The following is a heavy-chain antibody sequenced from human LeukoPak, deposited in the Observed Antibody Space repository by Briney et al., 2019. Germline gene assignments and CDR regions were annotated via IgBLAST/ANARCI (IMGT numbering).Heavy chain of an antibody. J-gene: IGHJ5*02. D-gene: IGHD3-9*01. Sequence: SETLSLTCAVYGGSLRGYYWSWIRQPPGKGLEWIGEINHSGSTNYNPSLKSRVTISVDTSKNQFSLKLSSVTAADTAVYYCAVDILTGNWFDPWGQGTLVTVSS. V-gene: IGHV4-34*01. CDR2: INHSGST. CDR3: AVDILTGNWFDP. CDR1: GGSLRGYY.